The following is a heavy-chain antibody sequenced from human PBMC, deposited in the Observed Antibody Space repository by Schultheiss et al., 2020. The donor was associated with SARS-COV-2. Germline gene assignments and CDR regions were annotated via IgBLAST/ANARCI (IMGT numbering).Heavy chain of an antibody. J-gene: IGHJ4*02. CDR3: ATDFGPILTGYFKKGALDY. CDR1: GHTLTELS. D-gene: IGHD3-9*01. V-gene: IGHV1-24*01. CDR2: FDPEEVET. Sequence: ASVKVSCKVSGHTLTELSIHWVRQAPGKGLEWMGGFDPEEVETIYARKFQGRFTMTEDTSTDTAYMELSNLRSDDTAVYFCATDFGPILTGYFKKGALDYWGQGTLVTVSS.